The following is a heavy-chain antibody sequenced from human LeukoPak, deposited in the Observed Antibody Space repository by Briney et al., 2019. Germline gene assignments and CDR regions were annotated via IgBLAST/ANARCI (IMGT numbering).Heavy chain of an antibody. D-gene: IGHD3-10*01. J-gene: IGHJ4*02. CDR3: ASQVDSTMALPDY. CDR2: ISAYNRNT. Sequence: GASVKVSCKASGYTFTSYGVTWVRQVPGQGLEWMGWISAYNRNTNYAQKLQGRVTMTTDTSTSTAYMGLRRLRSDDTAVYYCASQVDSTMALPDYWGQGTLVTVSS. CDR1: GYTFTSYG. V-gene: IGHV1-18*01.